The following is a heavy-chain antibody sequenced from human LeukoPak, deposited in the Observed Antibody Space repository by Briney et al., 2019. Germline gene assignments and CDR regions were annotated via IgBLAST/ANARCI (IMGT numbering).Heavy chain of an antibody. CDR1: GGTFSSYT. D-gene: IGHD2-2*01. Sequence: SVKVSCXASGGTFSSYTISWVRQAPGQGLEWMGRIIPILGIANYAQKFQGRVTITADKSTSTAYMELSSLRSEDTAVYYCARRYCSSTSCFLDYWGQGTLVTVSS. CDR2: IIPILGIA. V-gene: IGHV1-69*02. CDR3: ARRYCSSTSCFLDY. J-gene: IGHJ4*02.